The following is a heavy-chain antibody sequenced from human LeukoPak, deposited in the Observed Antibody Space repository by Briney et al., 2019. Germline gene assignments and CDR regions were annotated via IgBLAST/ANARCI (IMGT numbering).Heavy chain of an antibody. V-gene: IGHV3-30*02. D-gene: IGHD1-1*01. CDR3: AKSQLG. CDR2: IRYDESDK. J-gene: IGHJ4*02. Sequence: PGGPLRLSCAASGFTFSSYDMHWIRQAPGKGLDWVAFIRYDESDKYYADSVKGRFTISRDNSKNTLFLQMNNLRPEDTAVYYCAKSQLGWGQGTLVTVSS. CDR1: GFTFSSYD.